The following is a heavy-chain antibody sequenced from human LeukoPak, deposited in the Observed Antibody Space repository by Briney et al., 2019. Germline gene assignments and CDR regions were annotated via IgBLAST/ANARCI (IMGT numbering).Heavy chain of an antibody. J-gene: IGHJ4*02. D-gene: IGHD6-19*01. V-gene: IGHV3-7*01. CDR1: GFRFSDFT. CDR2: IKQDGSEK. Sequence: AGGSLRLSCAASGFRFSDFTMTWVRQAPGKGLEWVANIKQDGSEKYYVDSVKGRFTISRDNAKNSLYLQMNSLRAEDTAVYYCARVGLVAVAGTGYFDYWGQGTLVTVSS. CDR3: ARVGLVAVAGTGYFDY.